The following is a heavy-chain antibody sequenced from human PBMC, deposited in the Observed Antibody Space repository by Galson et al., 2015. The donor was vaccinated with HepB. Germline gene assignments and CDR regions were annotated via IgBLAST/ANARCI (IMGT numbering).Heavy chain of an antibody. J-gene: IGHJ4*02. CDR3: TKERGDGYNLGLYYFDY. V-gene: IGHV3-30*18. D-gene: IGHD5-24*01. Sequence: SLRLSCAASGFIFSNYGIHWVRQAPGKGLEWVAVISYDGTTKYYADSVRGRFTISRDNSENTLHLQMNSLRAEDTAVYYCTKERGDGYNLGLYYFDYWGRGTLVTVSS. CDR1: GFIFSNYG. CDR2: ISYDGTTK.